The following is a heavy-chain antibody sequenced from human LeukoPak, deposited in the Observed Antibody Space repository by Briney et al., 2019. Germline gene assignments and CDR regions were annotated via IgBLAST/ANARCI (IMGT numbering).Heavy chain of an antibody. CDR2: VSGSGGYT. Sequence: GGSLRLSCAATGFTFSNYAMNWVRQAPGKELEWVSAVSGSGGYTYYEDSVRGRCTISRDNSKNTLYLQLNSLTAEDTPVYYCAKARDIVVVPAAMCALDVWGQGTTVTVSS. J-gene: IGHJ6*02. D-gene: IGHD2-2*01. CDR1: GFTFSNYA. V-gene: IGHV3-23*01. CDR3: AKARDIVVVPAAMCALDV.